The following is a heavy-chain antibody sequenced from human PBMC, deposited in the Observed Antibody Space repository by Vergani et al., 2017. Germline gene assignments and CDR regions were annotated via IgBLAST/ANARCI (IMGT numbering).Heavy chain of an antibody. CDR2: ISASGNA. CDR3: ARRSGGYYSGGKVHPLRTAFDV. V-gene: IGHV4-61*02. CDR1: GGSISAGYYF. D-gene: IGHD2-15*01. Sequence: QVQLQASGPGRVKPSQTLSLTCTMSGGSISAGYYFWSWIRQPAGKGLEWLGHISASGNASHSPSLKTRVSMSVDKSKNQFSLTVTSGTAADTAIYFCARRSGGYYSGGKVHPLRTAFDVWGHGTVVTVSS. J-gene: IGHJ3*01.